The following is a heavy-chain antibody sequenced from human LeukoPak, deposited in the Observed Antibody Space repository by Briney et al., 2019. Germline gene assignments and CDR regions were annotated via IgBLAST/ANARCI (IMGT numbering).Heavy chain of an antibody. D-gene: IGHD3-22*01. CDR1: GFTFSSYS. V-gene: IGHV3-23*01. Sequence: PGGSLRLSCAASGFTFSSYSMNWVRQAPGKGLEWVSAISGSGGSTYYADSVKGRFTISRDNSKNTLYLQMNSLRAEDTAVYYCAKSDSSGPRSAFDIWGQGTMVTVSS. CDR3: AKSDSSGPRSAFDI. J-gene: IGHJ3*02. CDR2: ISGSGGST.